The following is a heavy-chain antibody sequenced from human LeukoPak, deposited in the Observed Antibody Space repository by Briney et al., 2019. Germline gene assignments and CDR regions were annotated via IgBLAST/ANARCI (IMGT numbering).Heavy chain of an antibody. CDR3: AREITRGLCSGGSCAGVVGY. CDR1: GGSISSYY. CDR2: IYNSRSNNNGSI. V-gene: IGHV4-59*01. D-gene: IGHD2-15*01. Sequence: SETLSLTCTVSGGSISSYYWSWLRQPPGEGLERVGNIYNSRSNNNGSINYNLSLNSRLTISVDTSKDQFSLQLTSVTAADTAVYYCAREITRGLCSGGSCAGVVGYWGQGPLVTVPS. J-gene: IGHJ4*02.